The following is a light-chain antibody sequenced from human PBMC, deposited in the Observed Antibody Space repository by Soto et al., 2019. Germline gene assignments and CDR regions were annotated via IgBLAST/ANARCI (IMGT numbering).Light chain of an antibody. CDR3: QQYNNWPIT. Sequence: LLTQSPATLSVSPGATCTLSCRASQSIGSSLAWYQQKVGQAPRLLIYGASTRAAGIPARFSGSGSGTEFTLTISSLQSEDFAVYYCQQYNNWPITFGGGTKVDI. J-gene: IGKJ4*01. V-gene: IGKV3-15*01. CDR1: QSIGSS. CDR2: GAS.